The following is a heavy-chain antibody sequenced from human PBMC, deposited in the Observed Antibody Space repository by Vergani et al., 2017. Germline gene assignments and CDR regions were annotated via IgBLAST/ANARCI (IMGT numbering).Heavy chain of an antibody. CDR2: ISSSSSYI. CDR1: GFTFSSYS. V-gene: IGHV3-21*01. J-gene: IGHJ6*02. CDR3: AGDQHDYVWESYRPLGEFLEV. D-gene: IGHD3-16*02. Sequence: EVQLVESGGGLVKPGGSLRLSCAASGFTFSSYSMNWVRQAPGKGLEWVSSISSSSSYIYYADSVKGRFTISRDNAKNSLYLQMNSLRAEDTAVYYCAGDQHDYVWESYRPLGEFLEVWGQGTTVTVFS.